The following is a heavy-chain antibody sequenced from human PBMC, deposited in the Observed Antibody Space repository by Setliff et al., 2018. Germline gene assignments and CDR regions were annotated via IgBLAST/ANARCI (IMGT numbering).Heavy chain of an antibody. D-gene: IGHD6-25*01. CDR1: GFTFSSYA. Sequence: GGSLRLSCVTSGFTFSSYAMAWVRQAPGKGLEWVSSISTSGDNTYNVDSVKGRFTISRDSAKNTLYLQMNSLRAEDTSVYYCAKGLVSAGVDYWGQGTLVTVSS. CDR3: AKGLVSAGVDY. J-gene: IGHJ4*02. CDR2: ISTSGDNT. V-gene: IGHV3-23*01.